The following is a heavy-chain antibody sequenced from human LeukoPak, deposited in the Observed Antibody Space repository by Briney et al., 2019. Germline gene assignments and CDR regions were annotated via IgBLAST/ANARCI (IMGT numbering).Heavy chain of an antibody. CDR1: GVSISSGGYY. J-gene: IGHJ4*02. D-gene: IGHD4-23*01. CDR2: IYYSGNT. V-gene: IGHV4-31*03. Sequence: SQTLSLTCTVSGVSISSGGYYWSWIRQRPGKGLEWIGYIYYSGNTYYNPSLKSRVTISLDTSKNQFSLNLSSVTAADTAVYFCARGGTAVTPRYWGQGTLVTVSS. CDR3: ARGGTAVTPRY.